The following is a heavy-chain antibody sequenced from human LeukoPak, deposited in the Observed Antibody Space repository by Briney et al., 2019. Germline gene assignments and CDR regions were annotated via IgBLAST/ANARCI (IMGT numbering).Heavy chain of an antibody. CDR2: IIPIFGTA. D-gene: IGHD5-18*01. Sequence: GSSVKVSCKASGGTFSSYAISWVRQAPGQGLEWMGGIIPIFGTANYAQKLQGRVTMTTDTSTSTAYMELRSLRSDDTAVYYCARTLEYSWPFDYWGQGTLVTVSS. J-gene: IGHJ4*02. CDR3: ARTLEYSWPFDY. CDR1: GGTFSSYA. V-gene: IGHV1-69*05.